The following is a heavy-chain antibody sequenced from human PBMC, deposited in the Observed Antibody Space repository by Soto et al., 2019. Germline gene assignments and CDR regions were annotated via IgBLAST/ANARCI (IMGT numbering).Heavy chain of an antibody. CDR3: ASEYSSAWKTFDY. CDR2: SCSGGST. V-gene: IGHV3-53*01. Sequence: VGSLRLSCAASGFPVSSNYLSWVRQARKELLWCFSVSCSGGSTYYPDSVKGRFTISRDNSKNTLYLQMNSLRAEDTAVYHSASEYSSAWKTFDYWGQGTLVTVSS. CDR1: GFPVSSNY. D-gene: IGHD6-19*01. J-gene: IGHJ4*02.